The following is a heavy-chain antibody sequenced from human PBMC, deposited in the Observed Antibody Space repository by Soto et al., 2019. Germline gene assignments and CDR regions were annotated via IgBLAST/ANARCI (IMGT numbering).Heavy chain of an antibody. V-gene: IGHV4-31*03. CDR2: IYYSGST. J-gene: IGHJ4*02. CDR1: GGSISSGGYY. Sequence: PSETLCLTCTVSGGSISSGGYYWSWIRQHPGKGLEWIGYIYYSGSTYYNPSLKSRVTISVDTSKNQFSLKLSSVTAADTAVYYCARAPDYYDSSGPSVVDYWGQGTLVTVSS. CDR3: ARAPDYYDSSGPSVVDY. D-gene: IGHD3-22*01.